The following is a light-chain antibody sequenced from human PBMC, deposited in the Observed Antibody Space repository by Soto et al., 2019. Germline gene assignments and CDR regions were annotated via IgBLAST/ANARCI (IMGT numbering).Light chain of an antibody. CDR3: QQYETFSGT. CDR1: QSVSGW. CDR2: DAS. J-gene: IGKJ3*01. Sequence: DIQMTQSPSTLSASVGDTVTVTCRASQSVSGWLAXXQQKPGEAPKLLIYDASALPRGVPSRFSGSGSGTKFTLTIASLQPDDFATYYRQQYETFSGTFGPGTKVDIK. V-gene: IGKV1-5*01.